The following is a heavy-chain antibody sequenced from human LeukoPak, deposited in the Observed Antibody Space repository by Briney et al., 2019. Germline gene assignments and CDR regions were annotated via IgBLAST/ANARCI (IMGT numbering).Heavy chain of an antibody. D-gene: IGHD6-13*01. V-gene: IGHV4-4*07. J-gene: IGHJ6*03. Sequence: SESLSLTCTVSGGSISSYYWSWIRQPAGKGLEWIGRIYTSGSTNYSPSLKSRVTMSVDTSKNQFSLKLSSVTAADTAVYYCARGQQLVLSPYYMDVWGKGTTVTVSS. CDR3: ARGQQLVLSPYYMDV. CDR2: IYTSGST. CDR1: GGSISSYY.